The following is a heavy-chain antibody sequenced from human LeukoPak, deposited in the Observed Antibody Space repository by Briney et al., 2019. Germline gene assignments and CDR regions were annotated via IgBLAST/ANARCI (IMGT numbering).Heavy chain of an antibody. CDR1: VITLSSYA. CDR3: TKSYSNSWHSAFDY. V-gene: IGHV3-23*01. D-gene: IGHD6-13*01. Sequence: RGSLRLSCADSVITLSSYAISWVRQAPGEGLGWVSHLTASGGSTYYADSVKGRFTITRDNSKNTLDLQMNRLSAEDTAVYYCTKSYSNSWHSAFDYWGQGTLVTVSS. J-gene: IGHJ4*02. CDR2: LTASGGST.